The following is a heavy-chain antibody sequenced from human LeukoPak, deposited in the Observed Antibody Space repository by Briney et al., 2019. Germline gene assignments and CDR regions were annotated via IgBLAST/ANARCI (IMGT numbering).Heavy chain of an antibody. D-gene: IGHD2-2*01. Sequence: GGSLRLSCAASGFTFSDYYMSWIRQAPGKGLEWVSYISSSSSYTNYADSVKGRFTISRDNARNSLYLQMNSLRAEDTAVYYCARVGSASSPLEGMDVWGQGTTVTVSS. CDR3: ARVGSASSPLEGMDV. CDR2: ISSSSSYT. CDR1: GFTFSDYY. V-gene: IGHV3-11*06. J-gene: IGHJ6*02.